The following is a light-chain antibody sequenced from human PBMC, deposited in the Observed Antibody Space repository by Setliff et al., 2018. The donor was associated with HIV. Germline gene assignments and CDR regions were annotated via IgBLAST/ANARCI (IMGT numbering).Light chain of an antibody. V-gene: IGLV3-21*01. CDR3: QVWDSSSNHFV. Sequence: SYELTQPPSVSVAPGKTASITCGGNNIRTKSAHWYQKRPGQAPILVIYYDTDRPSGIPERFSGSNSGNTATLTISGVGAGDEADYYCQVWDSSSNHFVFGGGTKVTVL. CDR1: NIRTKS. CDR2: YDT. J-gene: IGLJ1*01.